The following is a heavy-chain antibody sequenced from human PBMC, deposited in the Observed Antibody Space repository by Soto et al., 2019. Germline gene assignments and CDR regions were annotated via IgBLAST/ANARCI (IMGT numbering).Heavy chain of an antibody. Sequence: EVQLVETGGGLIQPGGSLRLSCAASGFTVSGNYMSWVRQAPGKGLEWVSVIYNGGGTYYADTVKGRFTIPRDNSKHTLYLQKNSLRAEDTAVYYCASTRGSYYAFGGQGTLVTVSS. J-gene: IGHJ4*02. V-gene: IGHV3-53*02. CDR2: IYNGGGT. D-gene: IGHD5-12*01. CDR3: ASTRGSYYAF. CDR1: GFTVSGNY.